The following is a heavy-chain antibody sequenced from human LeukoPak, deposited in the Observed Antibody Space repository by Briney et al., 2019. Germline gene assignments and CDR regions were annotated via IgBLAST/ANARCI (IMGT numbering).Heavy chain of an antibody. CDR1: GFTFSRYA. CDR3: AKDESEGIAVPGTFY. Sequence: GGSLRLSCAASGFTFSRYAMSWVRQAPGKGLEWVSAISGSGGSTYYADSVKGRFTISRDNSKNTLYLQMNSLRAEDTAVYYCAKDESEGIAVPGTFYWGQGTLVTVSS. V-gene: IGHV3-23*01. J-gene: IGHJ4*02. CDR2: ISGSGGST. D-gene: IGHD6-19*01.